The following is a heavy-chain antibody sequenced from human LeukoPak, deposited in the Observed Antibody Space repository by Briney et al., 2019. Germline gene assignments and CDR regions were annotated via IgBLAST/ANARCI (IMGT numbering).Heavy chain of an antibody. D-gene: IGHD2-15*01. V-gene: IGHV4-4*02. CDR3: ARALNPLPGTYYFDY. CDR2: VNLQGST. J-gene: IGHJ4*02. CDR1: GGSITNTNY. Sequence: KPSGTLSLTCGVSGGSITNTNYWTWVRQPPGKGLEWIGEVNLQGSTNYNPSLMGRVAISVDTSENHISLQLTSVTAADTAVYYCARALNPLPGTYYFDYWGQGTLVTVSS.